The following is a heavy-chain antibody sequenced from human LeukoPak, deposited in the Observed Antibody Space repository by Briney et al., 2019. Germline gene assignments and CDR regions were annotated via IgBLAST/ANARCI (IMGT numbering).Heavy chain of an antibody. J-gene: IGHJ4*02. CDR3: ARDLLHYQNTAMFGF. D-gene: IGHD5-18*01. V-gene: IGHV3-21*06. CDR1: GFTFNTYS. CDR2: ISSTSDYI. Sequence: PGGSLRLSCAAPGFTFNTYSMNWVRQAPGKGLEWVSFISSTSDYIYYADSVKGRFTVSRDNAKNSLFLQMNSLRAEDTAVYYCARDLLHYQNTAMFGFWGQGTLVTVSS.